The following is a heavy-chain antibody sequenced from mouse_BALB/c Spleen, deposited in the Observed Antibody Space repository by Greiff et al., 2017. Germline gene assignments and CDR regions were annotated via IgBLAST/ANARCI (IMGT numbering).Heavy chain of an antibody. V-gene: IGHV3-2*02. Sequence: EVKLLESGPGLVKPSQSLSLTCTVTGYSITSDYAWNWIRQFPGNKLEWMGYISYSGSTSYNPSLKSRISITRDTSKNQFFLQLNSVTTEDTATYYCAREPTFYAMDYWGQGTSVTVSS. CDR1: GYSITSDYA. D-gene: IGHD6-1*01. CDR3: AREPTFYAMDY. J-gene: IGHJ4*01. CDR2: ISYSGST.